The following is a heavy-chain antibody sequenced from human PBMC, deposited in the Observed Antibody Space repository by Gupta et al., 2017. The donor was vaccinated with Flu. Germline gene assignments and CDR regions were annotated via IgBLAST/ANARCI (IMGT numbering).Heavy chain of an antibody. V-gene: IGHV3-30*18. CDR2: ISFDGGSE. CDR3: AKDTETLDH. J-gene: IGHJ4*02. Sequence: TVNRKGMRWVRQAPGKGLEWVAVISFDGGSEYYADSVKGRFTISRDNSKNTLYLHMNSLRAEDTAVYYCAKDTETLDHWGQGTLVTVSS. CDR1: TVNRKG.